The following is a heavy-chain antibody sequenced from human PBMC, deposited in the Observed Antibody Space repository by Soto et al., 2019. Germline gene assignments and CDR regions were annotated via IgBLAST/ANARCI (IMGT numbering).Heavy chain of an antibody. CDR2: IIPIFGTA. CDR1: GGTFSSYA. V-gene: IGHV1-69*13. J-gene: IGHJ3*02. Sequence: SVKVSCKASGGTFSSYAISWVRQAPGQGLEWMGGIIPIFGTANYAQKFQGRVTITADESTSTAYMELSSLRSEDTAVYYCARDRSSYYDFWSGYRHHAFDIWGQGTMVTVSS. CDR3: ARDRSSYYDFWSGYRHHAFDI. D-gene: IGHD3-3*01.